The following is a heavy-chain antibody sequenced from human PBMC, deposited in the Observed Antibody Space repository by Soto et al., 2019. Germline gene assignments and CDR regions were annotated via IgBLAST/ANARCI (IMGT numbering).Heavy chain of an antibody. Sequence: EVQLVESGGGLVQPGGSLRLSCAASGFTLSGYWMSWVRQAPGKGLEWVANIKQDGSEIYYVDSVKGRFTISRDNAKHSLFLQMNSLRAEDTAVYYCLITTSAFDIWGQGTLVTVSS. CDR2: IKQDGSEI. CDR1: GFTLSGYW. CDR3: LITTSAFDI. D-gene: IGHD4-4*01. V-gene: IGHV3-7*01. J-gene: IGHJ3*02.